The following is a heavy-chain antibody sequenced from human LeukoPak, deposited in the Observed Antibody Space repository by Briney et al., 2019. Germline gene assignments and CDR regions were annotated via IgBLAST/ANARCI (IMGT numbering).Heavy chain of an antibody. CDR1: GFTFSSYA. CDR3: ANTVGYYYFDY. D-gene: IGHD4-23*01. CDR2: ISGSGGST. J-gene: IGHJ4*02. Sequence: GGSLRLSCAASGFTFSSYAMSWVRQAPGKGLEWVLAISGSGGSTYYADSVKGRFTISRDNSKNTLYLQMNSLRAEDTAVYYCANTVGYYYFDYWGQGTLVTVSS. V-gene: IGHV3-23*01.